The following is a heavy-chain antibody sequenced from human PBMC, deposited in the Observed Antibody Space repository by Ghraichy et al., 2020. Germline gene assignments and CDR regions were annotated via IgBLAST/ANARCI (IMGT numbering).Heavy chain of an antibody. D-gene: IGHD1-14*01. Sequence: GGSLRLSCAASGFRFTTYGFHWVRQAPGKGLEWVAVIWFDGSKQYYGDSVKGRFTISRDDSKNTLYLQMNSLRAEDTAVYYCARDPSARANLWGKGTTVIVSS. V-gene: IGHV3-33*01. CDR2: IWFDGSKQ. J-gene: IGHJ6*04. CDR3: ARDPSARANL. CDR1: GFRFTTYG.